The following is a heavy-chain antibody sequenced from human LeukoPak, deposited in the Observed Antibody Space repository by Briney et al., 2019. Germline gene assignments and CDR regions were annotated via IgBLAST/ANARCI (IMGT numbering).Heavy chain of an antibody. V-gene: IGHV4-59*01. J-gene: IGHJ4*02. CDR2: IDYSGTT. CDR3: ARLYCSRTSCYYSN. Sequence: PSEPLSLTCTVSGGSISSFYWSWIRQPPGKGLEWIGYIDYSGTTNYHPSLKSRVIISVDTSKNQFSLRLSPVTAADTAIYYCARLYCSRTSCYYSNWGQGTLVTVSS. D-gene: IGHD2-2*01. CDR1: GGSISSFY.